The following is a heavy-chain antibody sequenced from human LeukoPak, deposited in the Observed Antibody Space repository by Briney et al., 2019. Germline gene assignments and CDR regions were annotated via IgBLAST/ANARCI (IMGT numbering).Heavy chain of an antibody. CDR1: GFTFSRNA. D-gene: IGHD2-2*01. Sequence: GGSLRLSCAASGFTFSRNAMSWVRQAPGKGLEWVSAVSGSGGSTHYADSVKGRFTISRDNSKNTLYLQMNSLRAEDTAVYYCAGSYCSSTSCPRQYYYYYGMDVWGQGTTVTVSS. CDR3: AGSYCSSTSCPRQYYYYYGMDV. J-gene: IGHJ6*02. V-gene: IGHV3-23*01. CDR2: VSGSGGST.